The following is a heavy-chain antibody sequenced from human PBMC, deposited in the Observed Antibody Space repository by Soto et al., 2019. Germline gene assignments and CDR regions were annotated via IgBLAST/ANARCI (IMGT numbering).Heavy chain of an antibody. V-gene: IGHV4-59*01. J-gene: IGHJ4*02. CDR1: GDSIRSYY. CDR2: VFHTGNT. Sequence: PSETLSLTCSVSGDSIRSYYWTWIRQPPGKWLQWVGYVFHTGNTNYNPSLKSRVTISEDASKNQVSLRLTSVTAADTAVYFCAREQYNWKIWGQGXLVTVYS. D-gene: IGHD1-20*01. CDR3: AREQYNWKI.